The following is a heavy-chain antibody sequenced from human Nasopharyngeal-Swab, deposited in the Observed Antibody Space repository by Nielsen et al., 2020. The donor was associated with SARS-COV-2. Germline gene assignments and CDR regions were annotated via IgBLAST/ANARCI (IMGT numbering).Heavy chain of an antibody. J-gene: IGHJ4*02. Sequence: SETLSLTCTVSGVSISSGSYYWSWIRQPAGKGLEWIGRIYTSGSTNYNPSLKSRVTISVDTSKNQFSLKLSSVTAADTAVYYCARDWGGYCSGGSCRDYWGQGTLVTVSS. V-gene: IGHV4-61*02. D-gene: IGHD2-15*01. CDR1: GVSISSGSYY. CDR3: ARDWGGYCSGGSCRDY. CDR2: IYTSGST.